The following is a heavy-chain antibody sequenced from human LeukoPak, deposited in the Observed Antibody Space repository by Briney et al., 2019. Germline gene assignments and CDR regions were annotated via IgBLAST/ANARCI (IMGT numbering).Heavy chain of an antibody. V-gene: IGHV1-2*02. Sequence: GESLKVSCKASGYTFTGYYMHWVRQAPGQGLEWMGWINPNSGGTNYAQKFQGRVTMTRDTSISTAYMELSRLRSDDTAVYYCARGPSIVVVPAALEPNWFDPWGQGTLVTVSS. CDR2: INPNSGGT. CDR1: GYTFTGYY. D-gene: IGHD2-2*01. CDR3: ARGPSIVVVPAALEPNWFDP. J-gene: IGHJ5*02.